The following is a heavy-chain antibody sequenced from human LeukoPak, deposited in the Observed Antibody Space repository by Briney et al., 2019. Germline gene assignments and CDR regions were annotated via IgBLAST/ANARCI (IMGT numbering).Heavy chain of an antibody. J-gene: IGHJ4*02. CDR2: INPNSGGT. CDR1: GYTFTGYY. D-gene: IGHD2-2*01. Sequence: ASVKVSCKASGYTFTGYYMHWVRQAPGQGLEWMGWINPNSGGTNYAQKFQGWVTMTTDTSTSTAYMELRSLRSDDTAVYYCARDRPSSVRGVDYWGQGTLVTVSS. CDR3: ARDRPSSVRGVDY. V-gene: IGHV1-2*04.